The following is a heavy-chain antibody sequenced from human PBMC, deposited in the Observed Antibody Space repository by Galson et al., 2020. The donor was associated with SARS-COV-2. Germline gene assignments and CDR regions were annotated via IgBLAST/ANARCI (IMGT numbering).Heavy chain of an antibody. CDR2: ISGSGGST. V-gene: IGHV3-23*01. J-gene: IGHJ6*03. CDR1: GFTFSSYA. D-gene: IGHD3-3*01. CDR3: ANSNPTIFGVVIISAYYMDV. Sequence: GESLKISCAASGFTFSSYAMSWVRQAPGKGLEWVSAISGSGGSTYYADSVKGRFTISRDNSKNTLYLQMNSLRAEDTAVYYCANSNPTIFGVVIISAYYMDVWGKGTTVTVSS.